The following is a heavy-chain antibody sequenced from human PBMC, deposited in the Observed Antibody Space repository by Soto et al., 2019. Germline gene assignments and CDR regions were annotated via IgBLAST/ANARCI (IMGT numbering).Heavy chain of an antibody. CDR2: IQSGGPT. CDR1: GFTVSSKY. Sequence: EVHLVESGGGLVQPGGSLRLSCAASGFTVSSKYMSWVRQAPGKGLEWVSLIQSGGPTYYADSVKGRFTISRDTSENTLHIQMDSLRAEDTAVYYCARDDVLCDGGRCYGVPLDVWGKGTPVTFSS. V-gene: IGHV3-66*01. CDR3: ARDDVLCDGGRCYGVPLDV. J-gene: IGHJ6*04. D-gene: IGHD2-15*01.